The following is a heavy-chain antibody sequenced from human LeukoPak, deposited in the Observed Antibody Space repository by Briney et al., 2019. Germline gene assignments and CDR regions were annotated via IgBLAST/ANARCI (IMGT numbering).Heavy chain of an antibody. CDR2: IYYSGST. Sequence: PSETLSLTCTVSGGSISSYYWSWIRQPPGKGLEWIGYIYYSGSTNYNPSLKSRVTISVDTSKNQFSLKLSSVTAADTAVYYCARHVAREEDYDGNYFDYWGQGTLVTVSS. V-gene: IGHV4-59*08. J-gene: IGHJ4*02. D-gene: IGHD4-23*01. CDR3: ARHVAREEDYDGNYFDY. CDR1: GGSISSYY.